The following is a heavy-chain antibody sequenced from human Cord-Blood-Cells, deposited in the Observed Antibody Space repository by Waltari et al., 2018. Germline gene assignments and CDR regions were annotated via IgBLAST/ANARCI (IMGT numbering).Heavy chain of an antibody. J-gene: IGHJ5*02. Sequence: SVKVSCKASGYTITGYYMHWVRQAPGQGLEWMGWINPNSGGTNYAQKFQGRVTMTRDTSISTAYMELSRLRSDDTAVYYCARDYYDSSGYRNWFDPWGQGTLVTVSS. V-gene: IGHV1-2*02. CDR3: ARDYYDSSGYRNWFDP. D-gene: IGHD3-22*01. CDR1: GYTITGYY. CDR2: INPNSGGT.